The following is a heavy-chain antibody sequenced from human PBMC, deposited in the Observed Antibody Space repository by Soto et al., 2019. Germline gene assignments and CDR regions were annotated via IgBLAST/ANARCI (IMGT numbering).Heavy chain of an antibody. CDR1: GYSFTSYW. J-gene: IGHJ4*02. D-gene: IGHD2-2*01. V-gene: IGHV5-51*01. Sequence: GESLKISCKGSGYSFTSYWIGWVRQMPGKGLEWMGIIYPGDSDTRYSPSFQGQVTISADKSISTAYLLWSSLKASDTAMYYCARLGGYCSITKCYGGGDYWGQGTLVTVSS. CDR2: IYPGDSDT. CDR3: ARLGGYCSITKCYGGGDY.